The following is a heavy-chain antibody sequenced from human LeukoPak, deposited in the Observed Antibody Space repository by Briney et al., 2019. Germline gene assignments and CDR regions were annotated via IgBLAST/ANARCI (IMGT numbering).Heavy chain of an antibody. CDR3: ARVGDHFHWYLDL. Sequence: GGSLTLSCAASGFSVSTKYMNWVRQAPGKGLEWVSILYSGSDTYYADSVEGRFIISRDSSKNTLFLQMSDLRVEDTAVYYCARVGDHFHWYLDLWGRGTLVTISS. CDR2: LYSGSDT. J-gene: IGHJ2*01. V-gene: IGHV3-53*01. D-gene: IGHD3-3*02. CDR1: GFSVSTKY.